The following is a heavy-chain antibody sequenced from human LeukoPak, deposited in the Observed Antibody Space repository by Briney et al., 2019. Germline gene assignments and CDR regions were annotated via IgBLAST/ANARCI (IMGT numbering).Heavy chain of an antibody. J-gene: IGHJ4*02. CDR2: IYHSGST. V-gene: IGHV4-38-2*02. CDR1: GYSITSGYF. Sequence: PSETLSLTCSVSGYSITSGYFWGWVRQPPGKGLEWIGNIYHSGSTYYNPSLKSRDTISVDTSKNQFSLKLTSIIAADTAVYFCAREFDYWGQGTLVTVSS. CDR3: AREFDY.